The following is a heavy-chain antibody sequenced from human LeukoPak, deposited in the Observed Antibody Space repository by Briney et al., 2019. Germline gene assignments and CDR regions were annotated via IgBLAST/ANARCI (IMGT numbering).Heavy chain of an antibody. CDR3: TRHSYTYCSRANCYVDNFYGLDV. J-gene: IGHJ6*02. CDR2: IRSKANSYVT. D-gene: IGHD2-2*01. Sequence: GGSLRLSCAASGFTFSGSAMHWVRQASGKWPEWIGRIRSKANSYVTAYAASVTGRFTISRDDSRNTAYLQMHSLSTEDTAGYYCTRHSYTYCSRANCYVDNFYGLDVWGQGTRVTVSS. CDR1: GFTFSGSA. V-gene: IGHV3-73*01.